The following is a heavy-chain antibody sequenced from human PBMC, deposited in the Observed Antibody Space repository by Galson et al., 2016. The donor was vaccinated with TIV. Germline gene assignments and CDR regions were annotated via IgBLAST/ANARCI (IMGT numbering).Heavy chain of an antibody. V-gene: IGHV2-5*02. J-gene: IGHJ4*02. Sequence: PALVKPTQTLTLTCSFSGFSLSTSGVGVGWFRRPPGKALEWLAFIHWDDAERYSPSSKSRLTVTKDTSKNQVVLTLINMDPVDTATYYCARRLAYFGELSTNHYFAYWGQGTLVTVSS. D-gene: IGHD5/OR15-5a*01. CDR2: IHWDDAE. CDR3: ARRLAYFGELSTNHYFAY. CDR1: GFSLSTSGVG.